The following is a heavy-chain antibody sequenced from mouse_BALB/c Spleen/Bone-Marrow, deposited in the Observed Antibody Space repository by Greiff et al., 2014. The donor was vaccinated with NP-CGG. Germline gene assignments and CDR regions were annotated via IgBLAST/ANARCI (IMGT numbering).Heavy chain of an antibody. J-gene: IGHJ2*01. D-gene: IGHD1-1*01. V-gene: IGHV5-17*02. CDR1: GFTFSSFG. Sequence: EVQVVESGGGLVQPGGSRKLSCAASGFTFSSFGMHWVRQAPEKGLEWVAYISSGSSTIYYADTVKGRFTISRDNPKNTLFLQMTSLRSEDTAMYYCARSYYGSSYYFDYWGQGTTLTGSS. CDR3: ARSYYGSSYYFDY. CDR2: ISSGSSTI.